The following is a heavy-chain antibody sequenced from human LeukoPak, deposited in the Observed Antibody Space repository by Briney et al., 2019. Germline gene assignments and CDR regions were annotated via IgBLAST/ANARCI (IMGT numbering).Heavy chain of an antibody. J-gene: IGHJ4*02. V-gene: IGHV3-20*04. CDR1: GFTFDDYG. CDR3: ARGGRGSSWYGPFYY. CDR2: INWNGGST. D-gene: IGHD6-13*01. Sequence: GGSLRLSCAASGFTFDDYGMSWVRQAPGKGLEWVSGINWNGGSTGYADSVKGRFTISRDNAKNSLYLQMNSLRAEDTALYYCARGGRGSSWYGPFYYWGQGTLVTVSS.